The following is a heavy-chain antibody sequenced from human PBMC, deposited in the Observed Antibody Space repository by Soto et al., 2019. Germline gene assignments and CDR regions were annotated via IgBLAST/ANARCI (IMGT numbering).Heavy chain of an antibody. Sequence: SLRLSCAASGFTFSSYGMHWVRQAPGKGLEWVAVIWYDGSNKYYADSVKGRFTISRDNSKNTLYLQMNSLRAEDTAVYFCARGFDLQYGLDVWGQGTTVTVSS. V-gene: IGHV3-33*01. D-gene: IGHD3-10*01. CDR2: IWYDGSNK. CDR1: GFTFSSYG. CDR3: ARGFDLQYGLDV. J-gene: IGHJ6*02.